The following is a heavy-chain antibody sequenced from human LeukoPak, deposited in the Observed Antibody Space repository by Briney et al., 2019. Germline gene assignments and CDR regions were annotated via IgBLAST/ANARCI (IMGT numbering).Heavy chain of an antibody. Sequence: PSETLSLTCTVSGGSISSYYWGWISQPPGKGLEWIGSIYYSGSTYYNPSLKSRVTISVDTSKNQFSLKLSSVTAADTAVYYCATWLPCSSTSCYKRGWFDPWGQGTLVTVSS. CDR1: GGSISSYY. V-gene: IGHV4-39*01. J-gene: IGHJ5*02. CDR2: IYYSGST. CDR3: ATWLPCSSTSCYKRGWFDP. D-gene: IGHD2-2*02.